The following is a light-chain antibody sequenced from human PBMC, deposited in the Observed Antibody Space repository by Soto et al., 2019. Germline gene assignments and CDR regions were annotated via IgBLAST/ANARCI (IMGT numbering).Light chain of an antibody. V-gene: IGKV3-20*01. CDR1: QSVRSNY. Sequence: IGLTQSPGTLSLSPGERATLSCRASQSVRSNYLAWCQQKAGQAPRLLIYGASSRATGISDRFSGSGSGTDFTLTISRLEPEDFAVFYCQQYGSSPPTFGQGTRLEIK. J-gene: IGKJ5*01. CDR2: GAS. CDR3: QQYGSSPPT.